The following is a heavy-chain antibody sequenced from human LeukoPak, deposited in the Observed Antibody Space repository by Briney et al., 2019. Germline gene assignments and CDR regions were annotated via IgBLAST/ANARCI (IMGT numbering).Heavy chain of an antibody. J-gene: IGHJ6*03. CDR3: ARVASSQDYYYYMDV. Sequence: SQTLSLTCTVSGGSISSGSYYWSWIRQPAGKGLEWIGRIYTSGSTNYNPSLKSRVTISVNTSKNQFSLKLSSVTAADTAMYYCARVASSQDYYYYMDVWGKGTTVAVSS. CDR1: GGSISSGSYY. CDR2: IYTSGST. V-gene: IGHV4-61*02.